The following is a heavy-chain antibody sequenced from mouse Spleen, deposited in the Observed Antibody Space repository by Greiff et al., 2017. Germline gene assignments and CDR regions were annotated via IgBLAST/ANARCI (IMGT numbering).Heavy chain of an antibody. CDR3: ARVDWGYFDY. Sequence: VKLVESGPELVKPGASVKLSCKASGYTFTSYDINWVKQRPGQGLEWIGWIYPRDGSTKYNEKFKGKATLTVDTSSSTAYMELHSLTSEDSAVYFCARVDWGYFDYWGQGTTLTVSS. J-gene: IGHJ2*01. CDR1: GYTFTSYD. CDR2: IYPRDGST. V-gene: IGHV1-85*01. D-gene: IGHD4-1*01.